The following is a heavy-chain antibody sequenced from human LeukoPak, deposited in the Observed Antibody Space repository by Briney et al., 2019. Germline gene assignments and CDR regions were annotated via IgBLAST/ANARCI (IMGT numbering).Heavy chain of an antibody. V-gene: IGHV3-43*02. D-gene: IGHD1-1*01. Sequence: GGSLRLSCAASGFTFGDYGMHWVRQAPGKSLEWVSLISGDGGSTYHADSVQGRFTISRDNSKNSLYLQMNSLRSEDTALHYCAKDRIYSGTTFDYWGLGTLVTVSS. CDR2: ISGDGGST. CDR3: AKDRIYSGTTFDY. J-gene: IGHJ4*02. CDR1: GFTFGDYG.